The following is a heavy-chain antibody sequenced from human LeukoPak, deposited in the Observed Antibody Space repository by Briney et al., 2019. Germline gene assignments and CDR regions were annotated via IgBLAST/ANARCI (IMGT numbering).Heavy chain of an antibody. Sequence: ASVQVSCKASGYTFTSYYMHWVRQAPGQGLEWMGIINPSGGGTSYAQKFQGRVTMTRDTSTSTVYMELSSLRSEDTAVYYCARDPGGYYDSSGPYWSYWGQGTLVTVSS. CDR3: ARDPGGYYDSSGPYWSY. D-gene: IGHD3-22*01. CDR2: INPSGGGT. V-gene: IGHV1-46*01. J-gene: IGHJ4*02. CDR1: GYTFTSYY.